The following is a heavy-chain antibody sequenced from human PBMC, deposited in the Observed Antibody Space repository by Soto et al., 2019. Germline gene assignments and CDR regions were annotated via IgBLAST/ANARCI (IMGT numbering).Heavy chain of an antibody. CDR3: ARALDHYYVY. V-gene: IGHV1-69*12. CDR1: GGTFRIYA. Sequence: QVQLVQSGAEVKKPGSSVKVSCKASGGTFRIYAFTWVRQAPGQGLEWMGGIIPIFGTTNYAQKFQGRVTITADESTSTAYMELSSLRSEDMAVYYCARALDHYYVYWGQGTLVTVSS. J-gene: IGHJ4*02. CDR2: IIPIFGTT. D-gene: IGHD3-22*01.